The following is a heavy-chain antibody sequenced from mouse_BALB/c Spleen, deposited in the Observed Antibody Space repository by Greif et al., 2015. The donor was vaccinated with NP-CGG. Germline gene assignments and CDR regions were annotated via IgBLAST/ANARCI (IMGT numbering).Heavy chain of an antibody. J-gene: IGHJ4*01. CDR3: ARKDNRGYAMDH. D-gene: IGHD1-3*01. CDR1: GYTFTSYW. CDR2: IDPSDSYT. Sequence: QVQLQQPGAELVKPGASVKLSCKASGYTFTSYWMHWVKQRPGQGLEWIGEIDPSDSYTNYNQKFKGKATLTVDKSSSTAYMQLSSLTSEDSAVYYCARKDNRGYAMDHWGQGSSVTVSS. V-gene: IGHV1-69*02.